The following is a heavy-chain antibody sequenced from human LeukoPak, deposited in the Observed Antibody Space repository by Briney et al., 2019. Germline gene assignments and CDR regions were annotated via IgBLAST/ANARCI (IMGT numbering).Heavy chain of an antibody. CDR1: GGAISQYY. D-gene: IGHD5-18*01. CDR3: ARDRDTAMVTGFDY. CDR2: IYTSGST. Sequence: SETLSLTCTVSGGAISQYYWRWIRQPAGKGLEWIGRIYTSGSTNYNPSLKSRVTMSVDTSNNQFSLKLSSVTAADTAVCYCARDRDTAMVTGFDYWGQGTLVTVSS. J-gene: IGHJ4*02. V-gene: IGHV4-4*07.